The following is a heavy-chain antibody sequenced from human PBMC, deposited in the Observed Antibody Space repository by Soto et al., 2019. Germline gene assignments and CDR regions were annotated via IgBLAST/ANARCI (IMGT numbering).Heavy chain of an antibody. CDR2: ISRDGGTK. D-gene: IGHD2-8*02. Sequence: QVPLVESGGGVVQPGRSLRLSCAVSGFTVSTYGMHWVRQAPGKGLEWVAVISRDGGTKYYADSVKGRFTISRDNSRNTLFLEMTSVRSDDMAVYYCTGEVASGYWGQGTLVTVSS. V-gene: IGHV3-30*03. CDR3: TGEVASGY. CDR1: GFTVSTYG. J-gene: IGHJ4*02.